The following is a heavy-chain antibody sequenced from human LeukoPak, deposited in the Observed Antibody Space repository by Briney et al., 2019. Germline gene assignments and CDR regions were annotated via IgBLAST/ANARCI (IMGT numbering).Heavy chain of an antibody. D-gene: IGHD3-16*02. CDR3: ARGTAGYHSSYFDY. CDR1: GFIFSNYP. Sequence: GGSLRLSCAASGFIFSNYPMHWVRQAPGKGLEWVAVISGDGNNEHYADSAKGRFTTSRDNAKSTAYLHMNSLRSEDTAVYYCARGTAGYHSSYFDYWGQGTLVTVSS. J-gene: IGHJ4*02. V-gene: IGHV3-30-3*01. CDR2: ISGDGNNE.